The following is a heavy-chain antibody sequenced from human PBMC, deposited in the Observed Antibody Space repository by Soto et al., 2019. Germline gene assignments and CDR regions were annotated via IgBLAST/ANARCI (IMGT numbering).Heavy chain of an antibody. CDR1: GFTFSNSG. CDR2: IKSKTDGGTI. J-gene: IGHJ4*02. V-gene: IGHV3-15*01. Sequence: EVQLVESGGGLVKPGGSLRLSCAASGFTFSNSGLSWVRQAPGKGLEWVGRIKSKTDGGTIAYGRPVKGRFTISRDDSENTLYLQMNSLKTEDTAVYYCTTDLYRRDRNSFLVIGDDLWGQGTLVTVSS. D-gene: IGHD1-26*01. CDR3: TTDLYRRDRNSFLVIGDDL.